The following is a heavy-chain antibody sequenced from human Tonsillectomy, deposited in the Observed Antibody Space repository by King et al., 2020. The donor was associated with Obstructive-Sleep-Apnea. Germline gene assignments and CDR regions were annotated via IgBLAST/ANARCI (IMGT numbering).Heavy chain of an antibody. CDR2: ITSSSSTR. J-gene: IGHJ4*02. D-gene: IGHD5-18*01. V-gene: IGHV3-48*04. Sequence: VQLVESGGGLVQLGGSLRLSCAASGFTFSSYGMNWVRQAPGKGLEWVSYITSSSSTRHYADSVKGRFTISRDNAKNSVYLQMNSLRGDDTAVYYCARDHGYSYGSRGYWGQGTLVTVSS. CDR1: GFTFSSYG. CDR3: ARDHGYSYGSRGY.